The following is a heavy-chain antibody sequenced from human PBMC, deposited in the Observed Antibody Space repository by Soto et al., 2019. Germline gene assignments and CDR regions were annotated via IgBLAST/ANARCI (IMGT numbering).Heavy chain of an antibody. CDR3: TRDASRDSSARGWFDP. D-gene: IGHD6-13*01. CDR1: GITFSSYA. CDR2: ISGSGGST. J-gene: IGHJ5*02. V-gene: IGHV3-23*01. Sequence: GGSLRLSCAASGITFSSYAMSWVRQAPGKGLEWVSAISGSGGSTYYADSVKGRFTISRDNSKNTLYLQMNSLRAEDTAVYYCTRDASRDSSARGWFDPWGPGTLVTVSS.